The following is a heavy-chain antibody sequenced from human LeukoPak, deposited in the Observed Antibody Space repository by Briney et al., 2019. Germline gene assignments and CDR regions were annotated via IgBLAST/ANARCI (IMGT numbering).Heavy chain of an antibody. CDR1: GFTLSDHY. Sequence: GGSLRLSCAAAGFTLSDHYMNWIRQAPGKGPEGISYISGSGSRIHYADSVKGRFTVSRDNAENSLYLQMNSLTVEDTAVYYSARDWRNNGMDVWGQGTTVTVSS. CDR2: ISGSGSRI. CDR3: ARDWRNNGMDV. J-gene: IGHJ6*02. V-gene: IGHV3-11*01.